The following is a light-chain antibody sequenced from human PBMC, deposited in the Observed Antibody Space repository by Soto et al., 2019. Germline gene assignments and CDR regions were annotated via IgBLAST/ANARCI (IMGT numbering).Light chain of an antibody. CDR1: QSISTE. Sequence: EIVMTQSRTTLSVSPGERATLSCRASQSISTELAWYQQKPGQPPRLLIYSASTRATGVPARFTGSGSGSELTLTISGLQSEDFAVYYCQQGHNWPLTFGQGTRLEI. V-gene: IGKV3-15*01. J-gene: IGKJ2*01. CDR3: QQGHNWPLT. CDR2: SAS.